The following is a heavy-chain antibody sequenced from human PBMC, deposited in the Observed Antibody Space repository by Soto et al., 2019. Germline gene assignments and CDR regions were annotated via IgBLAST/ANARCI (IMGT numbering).Heavy chain of an antibody. J-gene: IGHJ4*02. CDR2: IYYTGRT. CDR3: ARHDGPYSGTCDF. CDR1: GGSISTSGYY. D-gene: IGHD1-26*01. Sequence: SETLSLTCTVSGGSISTSGYYWGWIRQPPGKGLEWIGTIYYTGRTFYNPSLRSRVTISVDTSKNHLSLKLSAVTAADTGVYYCARHDGPYSGTCDFWGQGTLVTVSS. V-gene: IGHV4-39*01.